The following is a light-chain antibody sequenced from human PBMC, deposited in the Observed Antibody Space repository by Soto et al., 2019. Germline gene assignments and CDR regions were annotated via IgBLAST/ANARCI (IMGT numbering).Light chain of an antibody. Sequence: QSVLTQPPSASGTPGQRVTIYCSGISSNIGSNTVNWYQQLPGTAPKLLIYNNNQRPSGVPDRFSGSKSGTSASLAISGLQSEDEADYYCAAWDDSLNGLVFGTGTKVTVL. J-gene: IGLJ1*01. CDR3: AAWDDSLNGLV. V-gene: IGLV1-44*01. CDR1: SSNIGSNT. CDR2: NNN.